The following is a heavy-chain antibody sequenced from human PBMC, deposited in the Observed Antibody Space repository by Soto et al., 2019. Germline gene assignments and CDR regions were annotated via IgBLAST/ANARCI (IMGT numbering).Heavy chain of an antibody. V-gene: IGHV1-69*12. CDR3: ASGIQLWLRRINNGYSG. D-gene: IGHD5-18*01. J-gene: IGHJ4*02. Sequence: QVQLVQSGAEVKKPESSVKVSCKAPGGTFSTYAISWVRQAPGQGLEWMGGIIPMFGTANYAQRFQDRVTITADESTNTGYRELSSLRSEDTAVYFCASGIQLWLRRINNGYSGWGEGTLVTVSP. CDR1: GGTFSTYA. CDR2: IIPMFGTA.